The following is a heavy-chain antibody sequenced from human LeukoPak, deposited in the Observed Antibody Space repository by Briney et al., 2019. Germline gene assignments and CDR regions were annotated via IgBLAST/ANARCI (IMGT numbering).Heavy chain of an antibody. V-gene: IGHV4-34*01. D-gene: IGHD3-3*01. CDR3: ARAPYDFWSGYSLTRYYNWFDP. CDR1: GGSFSGYY. J-gene: IGHJ5*02. Sequence: SETLSLTCAVYGGSFSGYYWSWIRQPPGKGLEWIGEINHSGSTNYNPSLKSRVTISVDTSKNQFSLKLSSVTAADTAVYYCARAPYDFWSGYSLTRYYNWFDPWGQGTLVTVSS. CDR2: INHSGST.